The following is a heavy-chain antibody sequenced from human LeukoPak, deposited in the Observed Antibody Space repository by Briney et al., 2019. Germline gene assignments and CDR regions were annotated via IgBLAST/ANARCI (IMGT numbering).Heavy chain of an antibody. CDR1: GFTFSSYG. J-gene: IGHJ6*02. CDR2: IRYDGSNK. CDR3: AREIPSSAPVMVPYGMDV. Sequence: GGSLRLSCAASGFTFSSYGMHWVRQAPGKGLEWVAFIRYDGSNKYYADSVKGRFTISRDNSKNTLYLQMNSLRAEDTAAYYCAREIPSSAPVMVPYGMDVWGQGTTVTVSS. V-gene: IGHV3-30*02. D-gene: IGHD4/OR15-4a*01.